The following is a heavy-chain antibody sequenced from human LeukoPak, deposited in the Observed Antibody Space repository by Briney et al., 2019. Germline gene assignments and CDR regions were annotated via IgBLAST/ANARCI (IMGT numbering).Heavy chain of an antibody. J-gene: IGHJ3*02. V-gene: IGHV1-2*02. D-gene: IGHD1-1*01. CDR1: GYTFTGYY. CDR2: ISPSSGDT. CDR3: ARDWRDAFDI. Sequence: ASAKVSCEASGYTFTGYYMHWVRQAPGQGLEWMGWISPSSGDTNYAQKFQGRVTMTRDTSISTAYMELSRLKSDDTAVYYCARDWRDAFDIWGQGTMVTVSS.